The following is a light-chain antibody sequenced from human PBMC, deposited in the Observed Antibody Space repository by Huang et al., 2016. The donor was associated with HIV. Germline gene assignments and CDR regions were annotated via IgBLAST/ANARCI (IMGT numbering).Light chain of an antibody. CDR2: DAS. CDR1: QSVSSY. Sequence: EIILTHSPATLSLSPGERATLSCRASQSVSSYLAWYQQKPGQAPRLLIYDASNRATGIPARFSGSGSGTDFTLTISSLEPEDFAVYYCQQRSNRPPLTFGGGTKVEIK. CDR3: QQRSNRPPLT. J-gene: IGKJ4*01. V-gene: IGKV3-11*01.